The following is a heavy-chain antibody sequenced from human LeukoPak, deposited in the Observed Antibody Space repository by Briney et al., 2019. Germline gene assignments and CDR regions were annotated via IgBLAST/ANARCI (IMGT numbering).Heavy chain of an antibody. V-gene: IGHV4-4*02. J-gene: IGHJ5*02. CDR2: IYHSGST. D-gene: IGHD4-23*01. CDR3: ARDNSVEDTAWWFDP. Sequence: SETLSLTCAVSGGSISSSNWWSWVRQPPGKGLEWIGEIYHSGSTNYNPSLKSRATISVDKSKNQFSLKLSSVTAADTAVYYCARDNSVEDTAWWFDPWGQGTLVTVSS. CDR1: GGSISSSNW.